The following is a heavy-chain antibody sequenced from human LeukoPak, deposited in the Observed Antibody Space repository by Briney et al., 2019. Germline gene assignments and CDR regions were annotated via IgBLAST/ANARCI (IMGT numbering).Heavy chain of an antibody. CDR3: GRQENRIAAAPAGY. D-gene: IGHD6-13*01. V-gene: IGHV4-39*01. Sequence: SETLSLTCIVSGDSISSSSSYWGWIRQPPGKGLEWIGSRYYRGSTYYNPSLKSRVTISEDTSKNQLSLKLSSVTAADTAVYYCGRQENRIAAAPAGYWGQGVLVTVSS. J-gene: IGHJ4*02. CDR2: RYYRGST. CDR1: GDSISSSSSY.